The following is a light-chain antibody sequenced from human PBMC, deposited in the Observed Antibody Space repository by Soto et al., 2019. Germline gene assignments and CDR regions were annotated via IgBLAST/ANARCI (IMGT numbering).Light chain of an antibody. J-gene: IGLJ2*01. V-gene: IGLV2-14*01. Sequence: QSALTQPASVSGSPGQSITISCTGASGDVGAYNYVSWYQHHPGKAPKLIISDVSIRPSGVSDRFSGSKSGNTASLTISGLQAEDEADYYCQSQDSSLSGSVFGGGTKLTVL. CDR2: DVS. CDR3: QSQDSSLSGSV. CDR1: SGDVGAYNY.